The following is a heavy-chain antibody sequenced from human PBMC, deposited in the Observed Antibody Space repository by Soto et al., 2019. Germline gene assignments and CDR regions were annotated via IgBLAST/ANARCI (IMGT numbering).Heavy chain of an antibody. J-gene: IGHJ5*02. CDR1: GGSISSYY. D-gene: IGHD3-10*01. V-gene: IGHV4-59*01. Sequence: SETLSLTCTVSGGSISSYYWSWIRQPPGKGLEWIGYIFYSGSTNYNPSLKSRVTMSVDTSKNQFSLKLSSVTAADTAVYYCVRDSGSGSYSYNWFDPWGQGTLVTVSS. CDR3: VRDSGSGSYSYNWFDP. CDR2: IFYSGST.